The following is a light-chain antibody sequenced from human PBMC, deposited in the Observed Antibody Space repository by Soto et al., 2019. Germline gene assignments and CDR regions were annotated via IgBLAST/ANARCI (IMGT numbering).Light chain of an antibody. Sequence: EIVLTQSPGTLSLSPGERATLSCRASQSVSSSYLAWYQQKPGQAPRHLIYGASSRATGIPDRFSGSGSGTHFTLTISRLEPEDFSVYYCQQYGSSRTFGQGTKVEIK. J-gene: IGKJ1*01. V-gene: IGKV3-20*01. CDR3: QQYGSSRT. CDR1: QSVSSSY. CDR2: GAS.